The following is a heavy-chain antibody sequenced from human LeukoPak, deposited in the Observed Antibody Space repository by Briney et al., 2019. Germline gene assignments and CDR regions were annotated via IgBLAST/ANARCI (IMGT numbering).Heavy chain of an antibody. J-gene: IGHJ4*02. D-gene: IGHD6-13*01. V-gene: IGHV1-18*04. Sequence: GASVKVSCKASGYTFTGYYMHWVRQAPGQGLEWMGWISAYNGNTNYAQKLQGRVTMTTDTSTSTAYMELRSLRSDDTAVYYCARDSSSWNAYGYWGQGTLVTVSS. CDR3: ARDSSSWNAYGY. CDR1: GYTFTGYY. CDR2: ISAYNGNT.